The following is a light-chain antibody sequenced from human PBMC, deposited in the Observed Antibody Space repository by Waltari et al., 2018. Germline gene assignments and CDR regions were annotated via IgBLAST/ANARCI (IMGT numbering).Light chain of an antibody. CDR1: QTVSYS. CDR3: QQSYSIPLT. J-gene: IGKJ4*01. CDR2: TAS. V-gene: IGKV1-39*01. Sequence: IQMTQSPSSLSASVGDRVTITCRASQTVSYSLNWYQQKPGKAPNLLIYTASSLLSGVPSRFSGSGSGTDFTLTISNLQPEDFATYYCQQSYSIPLTYGGGTKVEMK.